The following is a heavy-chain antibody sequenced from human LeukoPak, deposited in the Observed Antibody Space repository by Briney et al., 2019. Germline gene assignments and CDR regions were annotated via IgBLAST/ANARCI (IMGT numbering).Heavy chain of an antibody. Sequence: SETLSLTCTVSGGSISSFYWSWIRRPPGKGLEWIGYIYYSGSTNYNPSLKSRVTISVDTSKNQFSLRLNSVTAADTAVYYCARLSSGSSSWYDIDYWGQGTLVTVSS. CDR2: IYYSGST. V-gene: IGHV4-59*08. CDR3: ARLSSGSSSWYDIDY. CDR1: GGSISSFY. D-gene: IGHD6-13*01. J-gene: IGHJ4*02.